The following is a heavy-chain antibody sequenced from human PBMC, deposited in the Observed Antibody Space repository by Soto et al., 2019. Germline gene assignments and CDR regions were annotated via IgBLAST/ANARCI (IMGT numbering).Heavy chain of an antibody. CDR2: IYYSGST. CDR1: GGSVSSGSYY. D-gene: IGHD3-22*01. Sequence: SETLSLTCTVSGGSVSSGSYYWSWIRQPPGKGLEWIGYIYYSGSTNYNPSLKSRVTISVDTSKNQFSLKLSSVTAADTAVYYCARTHLYYYDSSGYWYYFDYWGQGTLVTVSS. CDR3: ARTHLYYYDSSGYWYYFDY. J-gene: IGHJ4*02. V-gene: IGHV4-61*01.